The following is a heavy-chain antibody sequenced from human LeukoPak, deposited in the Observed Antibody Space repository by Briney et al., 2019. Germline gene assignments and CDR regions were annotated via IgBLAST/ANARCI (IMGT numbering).Heavy chain of an antibody. Sequence: TGGSLRLSCAASGFTVSSNYMSWVRQAPGKGLEWVSVIYSGGSTYYADSVKGRFTISRDNSKNTLYLQMNSLRAEDTAVYYCVTTGGYCSSTSCYGPGYFQHWGQGTLVTVSS. CDR3: VTTGGYCSSTSCYGPGYFQH. V-gene: IGHV3-53*01. CDR1: GFTVSSNY. D-gene: IGHD2-2*01. CDR2: IYSGGST. J-gene: IGHJ1*01.